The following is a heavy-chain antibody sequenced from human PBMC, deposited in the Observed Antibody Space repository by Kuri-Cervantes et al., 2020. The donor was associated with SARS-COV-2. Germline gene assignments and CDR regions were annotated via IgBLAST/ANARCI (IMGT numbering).Heavy chain of an antibody. V-gene: IGHV3-23*01. CDR3: AKAYYDFWSGYYRGGYYFDY. CDR1: GFTFSSYA. Sequence: GESLKISCAASGFTFSSYAISWVRQAPGKGLEWVSAISGSGGSTYYADSVKGRFTISRDNSKNTLYLQMNSLRAEDTAVYYCAKAYYDFWSGYYRGGYYFDYWGQGTLVTVSS. J-gene: IGHJ4*02. D-gene: IGHD3-3*01. CDR2: ISGSGGST.